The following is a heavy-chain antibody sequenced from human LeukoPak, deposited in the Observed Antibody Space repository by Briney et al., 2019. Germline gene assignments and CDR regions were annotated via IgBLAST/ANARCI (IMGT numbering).Heavy chain of an antibody. CDR1: GGFISSSDYY. V-gene: IGHV4-39*07. D-gene: IGHD4/OR15-4a*01. Sequence: SETLSLTCTVSGGFISSSDYYWGWIRQPPGKGLEWIGSIYYSGTTYYNTSLKTRVTISADTSKNQFSLKLTSVTAADTAVYYCAREATVANYSPFAPWGQGTLVTVSS. CDR3: AREATVANYSPFAP. CDR2: IYYSGTT. J-gene: IGHJ5*02.